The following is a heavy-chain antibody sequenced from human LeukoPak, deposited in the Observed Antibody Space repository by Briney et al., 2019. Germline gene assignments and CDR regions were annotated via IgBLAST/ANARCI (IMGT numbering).Heavy chain of an antibody. CDR2: ISSSGSSI. J-gene: IGHJ4*02. D-gene: IGHD3-22*01. Sequence: GGSLRLSCAASGFTFSDYYMSWLRQTPGKGLEWVSYISSSGSSIYYADSVKGRFTISRDNAKNSLYLQMNSLTVEDTAVYYCARDTPHYYDSSGYYPVDYWGKGTLVTVSS. CDR3: ARDTPHYYDSSGYYPVDY. V-gene: IGHV3-11*04. CDR1: GFTFSDYY.